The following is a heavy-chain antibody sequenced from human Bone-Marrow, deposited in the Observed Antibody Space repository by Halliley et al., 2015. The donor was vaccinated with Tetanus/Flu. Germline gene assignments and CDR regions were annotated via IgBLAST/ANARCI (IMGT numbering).Heavy chain of an antibody. CDR3: ARYNPTIITGV. CDR1: GDTFSTYA. Sequence: QLVQSGAVVKKPGSSVKVSCKTSGDTFSTYAISWVRQAPGQGLEWMGGIIPMSATADYAQKFQGRVSITADESTRTAYMELSSLTSVGPAVYYCARYNPTIITGVWGQGTLVTVSS. D-gene: IGHD1-1*01. V-gene: IGHV1-69*01. CDR2: IIPMSATA. J-gene: IGHJ4*02.